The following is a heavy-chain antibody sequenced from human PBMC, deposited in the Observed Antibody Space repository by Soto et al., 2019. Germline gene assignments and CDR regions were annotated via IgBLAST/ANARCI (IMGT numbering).Heavy chain of an antibody. CDR1: GGSISSGGYY. Sequence: QVQLQESGPGLVKPSQTLSLTCTVSGGSISSGGYYWSWIRQHPGKGLEWIGYIYYSGSTYYNPSLKSRVNLSVDTSKNQFSLKLSSVTAADTAVYYCARERPLVPTRKGWFDPWGQGTLVTVSS. CDR3: ARERPLVPTRKGWFDP. J-gene: IGHJ5*02. CDR2: IYYSGST. D-gene: IGHD2-2*01. V-gene: IGHV4-31*03.